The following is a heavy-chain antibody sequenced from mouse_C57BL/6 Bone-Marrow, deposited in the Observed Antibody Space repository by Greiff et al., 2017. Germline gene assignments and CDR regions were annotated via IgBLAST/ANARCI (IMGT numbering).Heavy chain of an antibody. J-gene: IGHJ2*01. CDR2: IHPNSGST. V-gene: IGHV1-64*01. D-gene: IGHD2-13*01. Sequence: QVHVKQPGPELVKPGASVKLSCKASGYSFTSYWMHWVKQRPGQGLEWIGMIHPNSGSTNYNEKFKSKATLTVDKSSSTAYMQRSSLTSEDSAVYDRARSDWDYFDYWGQGTTLTVSA. CDR3: ARSDWDYFDY. CDR1: GYSFTSYW.